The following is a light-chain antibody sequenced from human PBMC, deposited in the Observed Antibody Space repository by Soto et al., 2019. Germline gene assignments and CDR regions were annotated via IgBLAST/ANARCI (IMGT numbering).Light chain of an antibody. CDR3: QQYGDSPPEYT. CDR2: GAS. Sequence: VLTQSPGTLSLSPGERATLSCRASESIVNNNLTWYQQKPGQAPRLLISGASNRATCVPDRFRGSGSGSDFTLTIDRLAPEDFAVFYCQQYGDSPPEYTFGQGTKLEIK. V-gene: IGKV3-20*01. CDR1: ESIVNNN. J-gene: IGKJ2*01.